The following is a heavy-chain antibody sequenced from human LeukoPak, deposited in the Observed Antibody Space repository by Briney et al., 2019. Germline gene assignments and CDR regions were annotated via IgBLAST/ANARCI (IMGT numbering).Heavy chain of an antibody. CDR2: IIPIFGTA. CDR1: GGTFSSYA. V-gene: IGHV1-69*06. CDR3: ARGKLEYSSSWYDWFDP. D-gene: IGHD6-13*01. J-gene: IGHJ5*02. Sequence: SVKVSCKASGGTFSSYAISWVRQAPGQGLEWMGGIIPIFGTANYAQKFQGRVTITADKSTSTAYMELSSLRSEDTAVYYCARGKLEYSSSWYDWFDPWGQGTLVTVSS.